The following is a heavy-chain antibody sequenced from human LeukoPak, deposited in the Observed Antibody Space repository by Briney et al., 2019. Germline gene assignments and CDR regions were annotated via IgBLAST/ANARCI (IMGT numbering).Heavy chain of an antibody. CDR3: ARENSGSYYQFDC. CDR1: GFTFSSYS. CDR2: ISSSSSYI. D-gene: IGHD1-26*01. V-gene: IGHV3-21*01. Sequence: GGSLRLSYAASGFTFSSYSMNWVRQAPGKGLEWVSSISSSSSYIYYADSVKGRFTISRDNAKNSLYLQMNSLRPEDTAVYYCARENSGSYYQFDCWGQGTLVTVSS. J-gene: IGHJ4*02.